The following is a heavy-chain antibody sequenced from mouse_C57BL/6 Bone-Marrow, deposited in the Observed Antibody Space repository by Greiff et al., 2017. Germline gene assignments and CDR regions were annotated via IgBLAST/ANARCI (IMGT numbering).Heavy chain of an antibody. V-gene: IGHV1-26*01. CDR1: GYTFTDYY. J-gene: IGHJ3*01. D-gene: IGHD1-1*01. CDR2: INPNNGGT. CDR3: ARSAGIYYYDSSPFAY. Sequence: EVQLQQSGPELVKPGASVKISCKASGYTFTDYYMNWVQQSHGKSLEWIGDINPNNGGTSYNQQFKGKATLTVDTSSSTAYMELRSLTSEDSAVYYCARSAGIYYYDSSPFAYWGQGTLVTVSA.